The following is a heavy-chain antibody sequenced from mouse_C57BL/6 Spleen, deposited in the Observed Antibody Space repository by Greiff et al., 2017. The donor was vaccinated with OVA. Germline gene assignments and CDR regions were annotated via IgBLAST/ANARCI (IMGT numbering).Heavy chain of an antibody. CDR1: GFTFSSYA. CDR2: ISSGGDYI. D-gene: IGHD1-1*01. Sequence: EVNVVESGEGLVKPGGSLKLSCAASGFTFSSYAMSWVRQTPEKRLEWVAYISSGGDYIYYADTVKGRFTISRDNARNTLYLQMSSLKSEDTAMYYCTRDPGSSNWYFDVWGTGTTVTVSS. CDR3: TRDPGSSNWYFDV. V-gene: IGHV5-9-1*02. J-gene: IGHJ1*03.